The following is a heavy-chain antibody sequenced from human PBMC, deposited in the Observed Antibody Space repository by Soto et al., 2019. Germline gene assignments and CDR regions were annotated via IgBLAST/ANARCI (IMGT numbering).Heavy chain of an antibody. CDR2: IYHSGST. CDR1: GGSISSGGYS. D-gene: IGHD2-2*01. CDR3: ARVPTP. J-gene: IGHJ5*02. V-gene: IGHV4-30-2*01. Sequence: QLQLQESGSGLVKPSQTLSLTCAVSGGSISSGGYSWSWIRQPPGKGLEWIGYIYHSGSTYCNPALXGXXTISVDRSKNQFSLKLSSVTAADTAVYYCARVPTPWGQGTLVTVSS.